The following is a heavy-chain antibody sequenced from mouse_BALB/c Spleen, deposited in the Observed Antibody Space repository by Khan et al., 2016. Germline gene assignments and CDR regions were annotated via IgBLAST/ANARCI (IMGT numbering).Heavy chain of an antibody. CDR3: SRGEVLLRDYAIDY. CDR2: ISSGGST. CDR1: GFTFSSYA. Sequence: EVELVEPGGGLVKPGGSLKLSCAASGFTFSSYAMSWVRQTPEKRLEWVASISSGGSTYYPDSVMGRFTISRDNARNILYLQMSILMSEYTAIYYCSRGEVLLRDYAIDYWGQGTSVTVSS. D-gene: IGHD1-1*01. V-gene: IGHV5-6-5*01. J-gene: IGHJ4*01.